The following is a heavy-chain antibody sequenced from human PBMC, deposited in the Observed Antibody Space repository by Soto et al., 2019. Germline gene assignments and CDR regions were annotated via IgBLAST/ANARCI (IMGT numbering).Heavy chain of an antibody. D-gene: IGHD4-17*01. CDR1: GGPFSSYA. Sequence: APVKVSCKAPGGPFSSYAISWVRQAPGQGLEWMGGIIPIFGNTNYARKFQERVTITRDMSTSTAYMELSSLRSEDTAVYYCAADYGDAAFDIWGQGTMVTVSS. J-gene: IGHJ3*02. CDR3: AADYGDAAFDI. V-gene: IGHV1-69*05. CDR2: IIPIFGNT.